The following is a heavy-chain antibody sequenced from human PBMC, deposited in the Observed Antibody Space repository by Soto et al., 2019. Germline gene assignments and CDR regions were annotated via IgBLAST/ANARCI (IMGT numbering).Heavy chain of an antibody. CDR3: AKVRDDHSYFFDY. V-gene: IGHV4-59*01. Sequence: SETLSLTCTVSGGSISCYYWSWIRQPPGKGLEWIGYIYYSGSTTYNPSLKSPVTISVDTSRNQFSLKLSSVTAADTAVYYCAKVRDDHSYFFDYWGQGTLVTVS. J-gene: IGHJ4*02. D-gene: IGHD6-6*01. CDR2: IYYSGST. CDR1: GGSISCYY.